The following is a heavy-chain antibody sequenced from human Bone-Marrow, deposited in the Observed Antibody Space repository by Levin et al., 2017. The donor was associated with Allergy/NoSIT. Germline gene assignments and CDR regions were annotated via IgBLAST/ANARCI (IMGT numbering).Heavy chain of an antibody. CDR3: ARDAYCSGGSCYVY. Sequence: GESLKISCAASGFTFSSYAMSWVRQAPGKGLEWVANIKQDGSEKQYVDSVKGRFTISRDNAENSLDLQMNSLRTEDTAVYYCARDAYCSGGSCYVYWGQGTLVTVSS. CDR1: GFTFSSYA. J-gene: IGHJ4*02. CDR2: IKQDGSEK. V-gene: IGHV3-7*04. D-gene: IGHD2-15*01.